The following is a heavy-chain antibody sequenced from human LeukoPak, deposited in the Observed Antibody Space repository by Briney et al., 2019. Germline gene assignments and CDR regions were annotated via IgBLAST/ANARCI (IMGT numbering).Heavy chain of an antibody. Sequence: GGSLRLSCAASGFTFSSYSLNWVRQAPGKGLEWVSSISSSSSYIYYADSVKGRFTISRDNAKNSLYLQMNSLRAEDTAVYYCARESILWTLANWFDPWGQGTLVTVSS. CDR1: GFTFSSYS. D-gene: IGHD3-10*01. CDR2: ISSSSSYI. J-gene: IGHJ5*02. V-gene: IGHV3-21*01. CDR3: ARESILWTLANWFDP.